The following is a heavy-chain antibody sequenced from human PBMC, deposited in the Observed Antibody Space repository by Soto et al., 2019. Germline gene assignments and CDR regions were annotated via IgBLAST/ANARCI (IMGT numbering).Heavy chain of an antibody. Sequence: GGSLRLSCAASGFTFSSYGMHWVRQAPGKWLEWVAVIWYDGSNKYYADSVKGRFTISRDNSKNTLYLQMNSLRAEDTAVYYCARDAGGCSSTSCYRRSWYFDLWGRGXLVTVYS. D-gene: IGHD2-2*01. J-gene: IGHJ2*01. V-gene: IGHV3-33*01. CDR2: IWYDGSNK. CDR3: ARDAGGCSSTSCYRRSWYFDL. CDR1: GFTFSSYG.